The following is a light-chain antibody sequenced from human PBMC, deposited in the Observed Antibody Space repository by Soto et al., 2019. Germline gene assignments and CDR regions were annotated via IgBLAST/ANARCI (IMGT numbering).Light chain of an antibody. CDR1: SSDVGGYNY. CDR2: EVT. V-gene: IGLV2-14*01. CDR3: SPYTSSNTLDV. J-gene: IGLJ1*01. Sequence: QSALTQPASVSGSPGQSITISCTGTSSDVGGYNYVSWYQQYPGKAPKLIIYEVTNRPSGVSNRFSGSKSGNTASLTISGLQAEDEADYYCSPYTSSNTLDVFAAGTKVTVL.